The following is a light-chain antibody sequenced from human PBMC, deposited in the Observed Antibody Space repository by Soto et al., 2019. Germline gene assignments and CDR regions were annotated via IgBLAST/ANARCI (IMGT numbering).Light chain of an antibody. V-gene: IGLV2-11*01. CDR1: SSDIGGFNY. Sequence: QSALTQPRSVSGSPGQSVTISCTATSSDIGGFNYVSRYQHYPGKAPKLMIYDVNKRPSGVPDRFFGSKSGNTASLTISGLQAEDEDDYYCCSYAGSNTFVIFGGGTKVTVL. J-gene: IGLJ2*01. CDR2: DVN. CDR3: CSYAGSNTFVI.